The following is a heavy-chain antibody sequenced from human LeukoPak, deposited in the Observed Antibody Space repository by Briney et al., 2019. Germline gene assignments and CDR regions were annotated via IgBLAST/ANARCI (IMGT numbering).Heavy chain of an antibody. D-gene: IGHD3-9*01. Sequence: PSETLSLTCTVSGGSISSSSYYWGWIRQPPGKGLEWIGEINHSGSTNYNPSLKSRVTISVDTSKNQFSLKLSSVTAADTAVYYCARLRLTGYYNYYYYGMDVWGQGTTVTVSS. V-gene: IGHV4-39*07. CDR3: ARLRLTGYYNYYYYGMDV. CDR2: INHSGST. CDR1: GGSISSSSYY. J-gene: IGHJ6*02.